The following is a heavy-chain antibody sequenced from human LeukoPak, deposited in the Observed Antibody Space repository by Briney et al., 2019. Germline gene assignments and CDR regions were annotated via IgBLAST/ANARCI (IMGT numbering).Heavy chain of an antibody. CDR1: GGSISSGSYY. CDR3: ARGYHGSGRSSQYYFDY. D-gene: IGHD3-10*01. Sequence: PSETLSLTCTVSGGSISSGSYYWSWIRQPAGKGLEWIGRIYTSGSTNYNPSLKSRVTISVDTSKNQFSLKLSSVTAADTAVYYCARGYHGSGRSSQYYFDYWGQGTLVTVSS. J-gene: IGHJ4*02. CDR2: IYTSGST. V-gene: IGHV4-61*02.